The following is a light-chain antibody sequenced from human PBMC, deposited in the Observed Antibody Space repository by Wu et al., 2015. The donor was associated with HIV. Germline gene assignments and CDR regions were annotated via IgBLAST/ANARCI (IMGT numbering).Light chain of an antibody. CDR3: QQYGPSPS. CDR1: QSVSSNY. Sequence: EIVLTQSPGTLSLSPGERATLSCRASQSVSSNYLAWYQQKPGQSPRLLIYGVSVRATGISDRFSGSGSGTDFTLSISRLEPEDFAVYHCQQYGPSPSSGQGTKLEIK. J-gene: IGKJ2*03. V-gene: IGKV3-20*01. CDR2: GVS.